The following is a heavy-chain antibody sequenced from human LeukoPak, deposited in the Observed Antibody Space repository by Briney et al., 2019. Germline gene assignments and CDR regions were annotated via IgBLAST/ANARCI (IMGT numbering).Heavy chain of an antibody. CDR2: IYYSGST. Sequence: SETLSLTCTASGGSISSSSYYWGWIRQPPGKGLEWIGSIYYSGSTYYNPSLKSRVTISVDTSKNQFSLKLSSVTAADTAVYYCARVFVVAWAYNWFDPWGQGTLVTVSS. CDR1: GGSISSSSYY. CDR3: ARVFVVAWAYNWFDP. J-gene: IGHJ5*02. V-gene: IGHV4-39*07. D-gene: IGHD2-15*01.